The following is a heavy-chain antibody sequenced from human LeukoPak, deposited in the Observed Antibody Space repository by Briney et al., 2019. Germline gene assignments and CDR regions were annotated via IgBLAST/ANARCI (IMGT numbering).Heavy chain of an antibody. CDR1: GYTFTSYY. D-gene: IGHD6-13*01. V-gene: IGHV1-46*01. CDR3: ARDPPAGTDNSNFDC. CDR2: INPSGGST. Sequence: ASVKVSCKASGYTFTSYYMHWVRQAPGQGLEWVGIINPSGGSTSYAQKFQGRVTMTRDTSTSTVYMELSSLRSEDTAVYYCARDPPAGTDNSNFDCWGQGTLVTVSS. J-gene: IGHJ4*02.